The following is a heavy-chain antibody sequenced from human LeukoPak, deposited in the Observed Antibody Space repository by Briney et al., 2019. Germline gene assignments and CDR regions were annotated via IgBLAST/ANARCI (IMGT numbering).Heavy chain of an antibody. D-gene: IGHD3-3*01. CDR1: GFTFSSYA. Sequence: PGGSLRLSCAASGFTFSSYAMSWVRQAPGKGLEWVSGIDGSGGRPPSADSVKGRFTISRDISKNTLYLQMDSLRAGDTAAYYCARGKDHDFWNPFDHWGQGTLVTVSS. CDR3: ARGKDHDFWNPFDH. CDR2: IDGSGGRP. J-gene: IGHJ4*02. V-gene: IGHV3-23*01.